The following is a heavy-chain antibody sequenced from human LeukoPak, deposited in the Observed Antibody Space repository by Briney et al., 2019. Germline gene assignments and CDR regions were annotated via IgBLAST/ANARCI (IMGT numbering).Heavy chain of an antibody. V-gene: IGHV1-2*02. D-gene: IGHD3-22*01. CDR2: INPNSGGT. Sequence: ASVKVSCKASGYTLTGYYMHWVRQAPGQGLEWMGWINPNSGGTNYAQKFQGRVTMTRDTSISTAYMELSRLRSDDTAVYYCARGYYDSSGYPEDYWGQGTLVTVSS. CDR3: ARGYYDSSGYPEDY. J-gene: IGHJ4*02. CDR1: GYTLTGYY.